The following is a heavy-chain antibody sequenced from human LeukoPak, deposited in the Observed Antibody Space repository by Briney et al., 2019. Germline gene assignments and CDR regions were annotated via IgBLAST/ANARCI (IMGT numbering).Heavy chain of an antibody. D-gene: IGHD3-9*01. J-gene: IGHJ1*01. CDR1: GFTFTDYY. V-gene: IGHV3-11*01. CDR3: ARDGHYDILTGYFQD. CDR2: ITNSGTTI. Sequence: GGSLRLSCAASGFTFTDYYMSWIRQAPGKGLEWVSYITNSGTTIYYADSVKGRFTISRDNAKNSLYLQMNSLRGEATAVYYCARDGHYDILTGYFQDWGQGTLVTVSS.